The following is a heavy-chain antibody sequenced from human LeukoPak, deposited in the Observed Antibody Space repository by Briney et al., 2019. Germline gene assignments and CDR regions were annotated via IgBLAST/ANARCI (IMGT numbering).Heavy chain of an antibody. CDR2: IYPNSGGT. V-gene: IGHV1-2*02. CDR3: ARDWSVGIRDDY. D-gene: IGHD3-3*01. J-gene: IGHJ4*02. Sequence: ASVKVSCKASGYTFTDYYMHWVRQAPGQGLEWMGWIYPNSGGTNYARKFRGRVTMTRDTSISTAYMDLSRLRSDDTAVYYCARDWSVGIRDDYWGQGTLVTVSS. CDR1: GYTFTDYY.